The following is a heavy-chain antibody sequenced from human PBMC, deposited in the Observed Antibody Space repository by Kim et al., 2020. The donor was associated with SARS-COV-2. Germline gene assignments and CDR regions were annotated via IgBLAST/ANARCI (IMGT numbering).Heavy chain of an antibody. CDR2: INHSGST. CDR3: ARGYRAHY. J-gene: IGHJ4*02. V-gene: IGHV4-34*01. Sequence: SETLSLTCAVYGGSFSGYYWSWIRQPPGKGLEWIGEINHSGSTNYNPSLKSRVTISVDTSKNQFSLKLSYVTAADTAVYYCARGYRAHYWGQGTLVTVSS. CDR1: GGSFSGYY.